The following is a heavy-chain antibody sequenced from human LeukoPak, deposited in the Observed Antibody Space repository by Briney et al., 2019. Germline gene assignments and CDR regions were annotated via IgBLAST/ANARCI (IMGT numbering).Heavy chain of an antibody. D-gene: IGHD5-18*01. CDR1: GGSLSSYY. CDR3: ATIRDTALRYWYFDN. V-gene: IGHV4-59*01. Sequence: SETLSLTCTVSGGSLSSYYWSWIRHPPGKGLEWIGYIYYSGSTSYNPSLKSRVSISVDTSKNQFSLKLSSVTAEDTAVYYCATIRDTALRYWYFDNWGRGTLVTVSS. J-gene: IGHJ2*01. CDR2: IYYSGST.